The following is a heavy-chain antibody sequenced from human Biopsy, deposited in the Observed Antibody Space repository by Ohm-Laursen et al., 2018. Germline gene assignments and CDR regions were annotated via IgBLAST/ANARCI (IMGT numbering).Heavy chain of an antibody. D-gene: IGHD3/OR15-3a*01. CDR2: VYYSGTT. V-gene: IGHV4-39*01. CDR1: GGSITSRTHY. Sequence: GTLSLTCTLSGGSITSRTHYWGWIRQTPGKGLEWIGTVYYSGTTYDNPSLKNRVIISVDTSKNQFSLTLTSVTAADTAVYYCVRLNRRGNIIFFDYWGRGTLVTVSS. J-gene: IGHJ4*02. CDR3: VRLNRRGNIIFFDY.